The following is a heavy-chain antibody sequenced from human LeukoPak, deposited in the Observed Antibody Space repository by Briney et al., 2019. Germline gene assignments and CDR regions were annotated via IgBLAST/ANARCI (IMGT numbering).Heavy chain of an antibody. D-gene: IGHD2-15*01. CDR2: INHSGST. Sequence: PSETLSLTCAVYGVSFSGYYWSWIRQPPGKGLEWIGEINHSGSTNYNPSLKSRVTISVDTSKNQFSLKLSSVTAADTAVYYCARGWYAFDIWGQGTMVTASS. V-gene: IGHV4-34*01. CDR1: GVSFSGYY. CDR3: ARGWYAFDI. J-gene: IGHJ3*02.